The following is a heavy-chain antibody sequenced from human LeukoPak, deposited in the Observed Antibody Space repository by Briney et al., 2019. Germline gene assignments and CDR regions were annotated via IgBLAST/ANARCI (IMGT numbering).Heavy chain of an antibody. V-gene: IGHV1-2*06. CDR3: ARDSRVSGDY. CDR2: IDPNSGGT. D-gene: IGHD2-2*01. J-gene: IGHJ4*02. CDR1: GYTFTGYY. Sequence: ASVKVSCKTSGYTFTGYYIHWVRQAPGQGLEWLGRIDPNSGGTSYAHNFQGRVTMTRDTSISTAYMDLSSLTSDDTAVYYCARDSRVSGDYWRQGTLVTVSS.